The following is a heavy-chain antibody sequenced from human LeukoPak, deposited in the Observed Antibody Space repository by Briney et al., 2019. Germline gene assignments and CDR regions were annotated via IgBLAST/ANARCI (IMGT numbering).Heavy chain of an antibody. CDR3: ARGPDTAMVHFDY. CDR2: IYYSGST. D-gene: IGHD5-18*01. Sequence: SSETLSLTCTVSGGSISNGDYYWSWIRQPPGKGLEWIGYIYYSGSTYYNPSLKSRVTISVDTSKNQFSLKLSSVTAADTAVYYCARGPDTAMVHFDYWGQGTLVTVSS. V-gene: IGHV4-30-4*08. CDR1: GGSISNGDYY. J-gene: IGHJ4*02.